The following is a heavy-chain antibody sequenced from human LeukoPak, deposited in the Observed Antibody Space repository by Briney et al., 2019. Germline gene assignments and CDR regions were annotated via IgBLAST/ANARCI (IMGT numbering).Heavy chain of an antibody. D-gene: IGHD2-15*01. Sequence: ASVKVSCKASGYTFTSYGISWVRQAPGQGLEWMGRINPNSGGTNYAQKFQGRVTMTRDTSISTAYMELSRLRSDDTAVYYCARDWAGAGGGCSGGSCYYDAFDIWGQGTMVTVSS. CDR3: ARDWAGAGGGCSGGSCYYDAFDI. CDR1: GYTFTSYG. J-gene: IGHJ3*02. CDR2: INPNSGGT. V-gene: IGHV1-2*06.